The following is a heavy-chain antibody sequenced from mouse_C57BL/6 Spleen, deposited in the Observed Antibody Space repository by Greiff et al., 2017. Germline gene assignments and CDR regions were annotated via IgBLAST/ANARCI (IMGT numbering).Heavy chain of an antibody. J-gene: IGHJ2*01. CDR2: ISSGGSYN. Sequence: EVMLVESGGDLVKPGGSLKLSCAVSGFTFSSYGMSWVRQTPDKRLGWVATISSGGSYNYYPESVRGRFTISRDNAKNTLYLQMSSLKSEDTAMYYCARQTVNYFDYWGQGTTLTVSS. CDR1: GFTFSSYG. V-gene: IGHV5-6*02. CDR3: ARQTVNYFDY.